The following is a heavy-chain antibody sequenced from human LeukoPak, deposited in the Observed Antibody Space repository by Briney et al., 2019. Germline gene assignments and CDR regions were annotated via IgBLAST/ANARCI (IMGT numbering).Heavy chain of an antibody. D-gene: IGHD1-14*01. Sequence: GASVKVSCKASGGTFSSYAISWVRQAPGQGLEWMGGIIPIFGTANYAQKFRGRVTITADESTSTAYMELSSLRSEDTAVYYCARDTTRPYYYYGMDVWGQGTTVTVSS. CDR1: GGTFSSYA. V-gene: IGHV1-69*13. J-gene: IGHJ6*02. CDR2: IIPIFGTA. CDR3: ARDTTRPYYYYGMDV.